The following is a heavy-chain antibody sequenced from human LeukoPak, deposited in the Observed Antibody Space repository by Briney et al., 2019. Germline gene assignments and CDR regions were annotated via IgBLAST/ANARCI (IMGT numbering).Heavy chain of an antibody. CDR3: AKDTVERDSSGHFDY. V-gene: IGHV3-9*01. CDR2: ISWNSGSI. Sequence: PGGSLRLSCAASGFTFDDYAMHWVRQAPGKGLEWVSGISWNSGSIGYADSVKGRFTISRDNAKNSLYLQMNSLRAEDTALYYCAKDTVERDSSGHFDYWGQGTLVTVSS. D-gene: IGHD6-19*01. J-gene: IGHJ4*02. CDR1: GFTFDDYA.